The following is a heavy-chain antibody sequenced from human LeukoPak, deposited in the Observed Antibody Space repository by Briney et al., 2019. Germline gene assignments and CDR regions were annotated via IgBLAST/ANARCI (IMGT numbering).Heavy chain of an antibody. CDR1: GGSISSSRYY. Sequence: SETLSLTCTVSGGSISSSRYYWGWIRQPPGKGLEWIGTIYYSGSTYYGSTYYNPSLKSRVTISVDTSKNQFSLRLSSVTAADTAVYYCARLPTDHYYYYYYYMDVWGRGTTVTISS. D-gene: IGHD4-17*01. CDR3: ARLPTDHYYYYYYYMDV. CDR2: IYYSGSTYYGST. J-gene: IGHJ6*03. V-gene: IGHV4-39*01.